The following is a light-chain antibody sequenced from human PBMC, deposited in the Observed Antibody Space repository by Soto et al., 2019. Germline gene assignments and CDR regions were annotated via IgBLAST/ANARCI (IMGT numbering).Light chain of an antibody. Sequence: EIVLTQSPATLSLSPGDRATLSCRASQGVDNYLAWYQQRPGQAPRLLIYDVSNRATGVPARFSGSGPGTDFTLTISSLEPEDFAVYYCQQYGRSPWTFGQGTRVDIK. J-gene: IGKJ1*01. CDR2: DVS. V-gene: IGKV3D-11*01. CDR1: QGVDNY. CDR3: QQYGRSPWT.